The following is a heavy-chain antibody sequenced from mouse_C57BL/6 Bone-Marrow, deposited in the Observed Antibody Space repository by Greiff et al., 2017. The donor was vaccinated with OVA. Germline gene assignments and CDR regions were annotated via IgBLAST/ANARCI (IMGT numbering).Heavy chain of an antibody. CDR3: ALLKRDYFDY. J-gene: IGHJ2*01. CDR2: INPNNGGT. Sequence: EVQLQQSGPELVKPGASVKISCKASGYTFTDYYMNWVKQSHGKSLEWIGDINPNNGGTSYNQKFKGKATLTVDKSSSTAYMELRSLTSEDSAVYYCALLKRDYFDYWGQGTTLTVSS. V-gene: IGHV1-26*01. D-gene: IGHD1-3*01. CDR1: GYTFTDYY.